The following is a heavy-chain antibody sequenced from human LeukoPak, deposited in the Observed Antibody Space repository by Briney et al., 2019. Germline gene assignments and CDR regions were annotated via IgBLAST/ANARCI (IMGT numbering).Heavy chain of an antibody. CDR1: GFTFSIYW. D-gene: IGHD3/OR15-3a*01. CDR2: MNSDGSIT. V-gene: IGHV3-74*01. CDR3: AKENESPDL. J-gene: IGHJ4*02. Sequence: GGSLRLSCTASGFTFSIYWMHWVRQTPGEGLVWVSNMNSDGSITNYADSVKGRYTISRDNAKNTLYLQMNSLGVEDTGIYYCAKENESPDLWGQGTLVTVSS.